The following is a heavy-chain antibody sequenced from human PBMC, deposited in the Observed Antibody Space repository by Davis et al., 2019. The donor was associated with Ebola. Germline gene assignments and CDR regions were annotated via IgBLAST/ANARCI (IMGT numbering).Heavy chain of an antibody. D-gene: IGHD5-12*01. V-gene: IGHV4-39*07. Sequence: SETLSLTCTVSGGSVSSIGYYWDWIRQPPGKGLEWIGSIYYRGNTYYNPSLKSRVTISVDTSKNQFSLKLSSVTAADTAVYYCARDREYSGYTRYYYGMDVWGQGTTVTVSS. J-gene: IGHJ6*02. CDR3: ARDREYSGYTRYYYGMDV. CDR2: IYYRGNT. CDR1: GGSVSSIGYY.